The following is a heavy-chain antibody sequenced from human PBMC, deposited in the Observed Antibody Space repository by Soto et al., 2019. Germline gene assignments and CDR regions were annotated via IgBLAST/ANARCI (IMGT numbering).Heavy chain of an antibody. D-gene: IGHD3-10*01. CDR3: ARMYTMGEEYYFDY. Sequence: GGSLRLSCAASGFTFSDYYMSWIRQAPGKGLEWVSYISSSGSTIYYADSVKGRFTISRDNAKNSLYLQMNSLRAEDTAVYYCARMYTMGEEYYFDYWGQGTLVTVSS. CDR1: GFTFSDYY. V-gene: IGHV3-11*01. J-gene: IGHJ4*02. CDR2: ISSSGSTI.